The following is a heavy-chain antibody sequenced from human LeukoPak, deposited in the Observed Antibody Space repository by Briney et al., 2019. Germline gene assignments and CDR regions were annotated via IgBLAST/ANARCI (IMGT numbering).Heavy chain of an antibody. Sequence: PGGSLRLSCVAAGFTFSGHSMSWVRQAPGKGLGWVSAISSGGDVTFYADSVKGRFIASRDQSNNMLSLQMSSLRAEDTALYYCAKHRAPVPGSHPKNPTAYFEDWGQGTLVTVSS. J-gene: IGHJ4*02. D-gene: IGHD6-19*01. CDR3: AKHRAPVPGSHPKNPTAYFED. CDR2: ISSGGDVT. CDR1: GFTFSGHS. V-gene: IGHV3-23*01.